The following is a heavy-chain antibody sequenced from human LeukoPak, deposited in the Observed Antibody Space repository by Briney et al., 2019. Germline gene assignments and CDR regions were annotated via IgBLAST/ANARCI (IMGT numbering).Heavy chain of an antibody. CDR2: IYYSGST. J-gene: IGHJ3*02. CDR3: ARGGQLADAFDI. CDR1: GGXISSYY. V-gene: IGHV4-59*01. D-gene: IGHD6-13*01. Sequence: SETLSLTCTVSGGXISSYYWSWIRQPPGKGLEWIGDIYYSGSTNYNPSLKSRVTISVDTSKNQFSLKLSSVTAADTAVYYCARGGQLADAFDIWGQGIMVTVSS.